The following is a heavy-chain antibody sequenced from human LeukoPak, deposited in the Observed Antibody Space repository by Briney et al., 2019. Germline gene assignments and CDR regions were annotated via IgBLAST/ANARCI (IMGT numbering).Heavy chain of an antibody. D-gene: IGHD4-23*01. CDR1: GFTVSSSY. CDR2: IYSGGST. V-gene: IGHV3-66*01. J-gene: IGHJ4*02. CDR3: ARDLHYGGDSVDY. Sequence: GGSLRLSCVASGFTVSSSYMSWVRQAPGKGLEWVSVIYSGGSTYYADSVKGRFTISRDDSKNTLYLQMNSLRAEDTAVYYRARDLHYGGDSVDYWGQGTLVTVSS.